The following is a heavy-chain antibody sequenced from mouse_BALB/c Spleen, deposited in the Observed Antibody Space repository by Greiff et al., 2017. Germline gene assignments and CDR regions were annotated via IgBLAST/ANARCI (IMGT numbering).Heavy chain of an antibody. CDR3: TRRGIGLYAMDY. CDR2: INPSNGGT. CDR1: GYTFTSYY. V-gene: IGHV1S81*02. Sequence: QVQLQQPGAELVRPGASVKLSCKASGYTFTSYYMYWVKQRPGQGLEWIGEINPSNGGTNFNEKFKSKATLTVDKSSSTAYMQLSSLTSEDSAVYYCTRRGIGLYAMDYWGQGTSVTVSS. J-gene: IGHJ4*01.